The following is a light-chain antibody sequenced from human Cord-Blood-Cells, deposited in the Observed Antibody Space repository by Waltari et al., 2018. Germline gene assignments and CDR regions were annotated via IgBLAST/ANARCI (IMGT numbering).Light chain of an antibody. J-gene: IGKJ2*01. Sequence: DIQMTQYPSTLSASVGDRVTITCRASQSISSWLAWYQQKPGKAPKLLIYKASSLESGVPSRFSGSGSGTEFTLTISSLQPDDFATYYCQQYNSRYTFGQGTKLEIK. CDR1: QSISSW. CDR2: KAS. CDR3: QQYNSRYT. V-gene: IGKV1-5*03.